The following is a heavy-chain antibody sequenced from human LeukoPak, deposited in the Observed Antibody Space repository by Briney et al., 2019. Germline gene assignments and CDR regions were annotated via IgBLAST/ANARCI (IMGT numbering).Heavy chain of an antibody. Sequence: GGSLRLSCAASGFTFSSYSMNWVRQAPGKGLEWVSSISSSSSYIYYADSAKGRFTISRDNAKNSLYLQMNSLTADDTAVYYCARLGRFLRVDYFDYWGQGSLVTVSS. V-gene: IGHV3-21*01. D-gene: IGHD3-10*01. CDR3: ARLGRFLRVDYFDY. CDR1: GFTFSSYS. CDR2: ISSSSSYI. J-gene: IGHJ4*02.